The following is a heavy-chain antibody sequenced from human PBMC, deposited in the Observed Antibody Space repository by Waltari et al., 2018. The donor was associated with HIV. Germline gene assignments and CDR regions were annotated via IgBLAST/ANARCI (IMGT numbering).Heavy chain of an antibody. J-gene: IGHJ6*02. CDR2: MKPNRCNT. V-gene: IGHV1-8*01. D-gene: IGHD2-2*01. CDR1: GYTFTSYD. CDR3: ARLGYCSSTSCYYYYYYGMDV. Sequence: QVQLVQSGAEVKKPGASVKVSCKASGYTFTSYDINWVRQATGQGLEWMGWMKPNRCNTGYAQKYPGRVTMTRNTSISTAYMELSSLRSEDTAVYYCARLGYCSSTSCYYYYYYGMDVWGQGTTVTVSS.